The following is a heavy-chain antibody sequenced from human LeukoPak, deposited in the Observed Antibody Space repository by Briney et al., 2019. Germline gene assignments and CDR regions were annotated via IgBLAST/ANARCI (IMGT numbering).Heavy chain of an antibody. J-gene: IGHJ4*02. V-gene: IGHV3-74*01. CDR3: ARGVPLIEWELFGTDY. CDR1: GFTFSSYW. Sequence: GGSLRLSCAASGFTFSSYWMHWVRQAPGKGLVWVSRINSDGSSTSYADSVKGRFAISRDNAKNTLYLQMNSLRAEDTAVYYCARGVPLIEWELFGTDYWGQGTLVTVSS. CDR2: INSDGSST. D-gene: IGHD1-26*01.